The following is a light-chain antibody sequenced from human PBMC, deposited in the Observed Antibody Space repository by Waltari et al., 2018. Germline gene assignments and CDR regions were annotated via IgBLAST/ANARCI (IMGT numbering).Light chain of an antibody. CDR3: SSDAVSNNFYD. J-gene: IGLJ1*01. CDR1: CSVGS. Sequence: QSALTHPPSASGSPGQSVTISCTGPCSVGSVSWYQQRLGQAPKLLIYDVSTRPSGVPDRFSGSKSGNTASLTVSGLQAEDEGDYYCSSDAVSNNFYDFGSGTKVTVL. CDR2: DVS. V-gene: IGLV2-8*01.